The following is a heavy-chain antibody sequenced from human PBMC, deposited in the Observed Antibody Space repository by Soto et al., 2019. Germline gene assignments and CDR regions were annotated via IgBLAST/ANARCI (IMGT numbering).Heavy chain of an antibody. D-gene: IGHD6-13*01. CDR3: ARDRGVGQQLLNCYFDL. V-gene: IGHV3-48*04. CDR2: ISSSSSTI. J-gene: IGHJ2*01. Sequence: GGSLRLSCAASGFTFSSYSMNWVRQAPGKGLEWVSYISSSSSTIYYADSVKGRFTISRDNAKNSLYLQMNSLRAEDTAVYSCARDRGVGQQLLNCYFDLWGRGTLVPVSS. CDR1: GFTFSSYS.